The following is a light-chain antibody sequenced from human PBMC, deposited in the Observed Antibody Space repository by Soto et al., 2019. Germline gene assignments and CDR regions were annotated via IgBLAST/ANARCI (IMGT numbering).Light chain of an antibody. CDR1: SSNIGSHA. Sequence: QSVLTQPPSASGTPGQRVSISCSGRSSNIGSHAVDWYQQLPGTAPKLLIYSNDQRPSGVPDRFSGSKSGTAASLAISGLPSEDEGDYFCATWDDSPSGVVFGGGTKLTVL. J-gene: IGLJ3*02. V-gene: IGLV1-44*01. CDR2: SND. CDR3: ATWDDSPSGVV.